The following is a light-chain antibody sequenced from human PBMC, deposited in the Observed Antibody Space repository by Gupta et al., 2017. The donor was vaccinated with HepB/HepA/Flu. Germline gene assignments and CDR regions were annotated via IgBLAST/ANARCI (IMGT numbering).Light chain of an antibody. CDR3: ATWDINLSVVL. Sequence: SVFPQPPSVSAAPGQKVTISCSGSSSNIGSNYVSWYQQVPGTAPKLLIHDNDKRPSGIPDRFSGSKSGTSATLGITGLQTADEADYYCATWDINLSVVLFGGGTKLTVL. V-gene: IGLV1-51*01. CDR1: SSNIGSNY. J-gene: IGLJ2*01. CDR2: DND.